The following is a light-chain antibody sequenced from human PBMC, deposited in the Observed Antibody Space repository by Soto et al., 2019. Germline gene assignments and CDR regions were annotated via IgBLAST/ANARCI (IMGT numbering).Light chain of an antibody. CDR1: QSINNVY. CDR2: GAS. V-gene: IGKV3-20*01. Sequence: DIVLTQSPDTLSLSPGERASLSCRASQSINNVYLGWYQQKRDQAPRLLIYGASSRATGIPDRFSGSGSGTDFTLTISRLEPEDFAVYYCRLYGSSPPMYTFGQGTKLEIK. J-gene: IGKJ2*01. CDR3: RLYGSSPPMYT.